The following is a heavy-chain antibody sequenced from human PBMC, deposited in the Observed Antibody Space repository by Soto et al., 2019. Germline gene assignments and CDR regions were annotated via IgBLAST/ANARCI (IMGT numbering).Heavy chain of an antibody. CDR2: INWNDDK. D-gene: IGHD3-22*01. CDR1: GFSLSSTGVG. V-gene: IGHV2-5*01. J-gene: IGHJ4*02. CDR3: ARSGHNSGFFYYDY. Sequence: QITLKESGPPLVKVTQTVTLTCTFSGFSLSSTGVGVGWIRQPPGKALEGLALINWNDDKRYNPSLKSRLTIPKDTSKNQVVLTMTNMDPVDTAAYYCARSGHNSGFFYYDYWGQGTLVTVSS.